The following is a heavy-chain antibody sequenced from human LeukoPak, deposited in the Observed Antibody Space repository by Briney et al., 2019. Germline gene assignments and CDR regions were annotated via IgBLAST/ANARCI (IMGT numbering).Heavy chain of an antibody. CDR1: GYTFTSYG. Sequence: ASVKVSCKASGYTFTSYGISWVRQAPGQGLEWMGWISAYNGNTNYAQKLQGRVTMTTDTSTSTAYMELRSLRSDDTAVYYCASRACSSTSCYYYYYYMDVWGKGTTVTVSS. V-gene: IGHV1-18*01. CDR3: ASRACSSTSCYYYYYYMDV. D-gene: IGHD2-2*01. CDR2: ISAYNGNT. J-gene: IGHJ6*03.